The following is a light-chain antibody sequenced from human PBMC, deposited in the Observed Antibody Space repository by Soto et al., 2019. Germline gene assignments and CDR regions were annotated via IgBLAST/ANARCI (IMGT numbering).Light chain of an antibody. CDR3: QQYGSSPQT. CDR2: GAS. CDR1: HSVTDY. Sequence: EIVMTQSPATLLLSTGETATLSCRASHSVTDYVAWYQQKPGQAPRLLIYGASSRATGIPDRFSGSGSGTDFTLTISRLEPEDFAVYYCQQYGSSPQTFGRGTKVDIK. J-gene: IGKJ1*01. V-gene: IGKV3-20*01.